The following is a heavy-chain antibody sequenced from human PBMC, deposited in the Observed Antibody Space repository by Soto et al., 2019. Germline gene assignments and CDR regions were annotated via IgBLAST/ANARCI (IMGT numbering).Heavy chain of an antibody. Sequence: PGGSLSLSCAASGFTFSSYAMSWVRQAPGKGLEWVSAISGSGGSTYYADSVKGRFTISRDNSKNTLYLQMNSLRAEDTAVYYCAKMGQRITMIVVVTHFDYWGQGTLVTVSS. CDR1: GFTFSSYA. J-gene: IGHJ4*02. D-gene: IGHD3-22*01. V-gene: IGHV3-23*01. CDR3: AKMGQRITMIVVVTHFDY. CDR2: ISGSGGST.